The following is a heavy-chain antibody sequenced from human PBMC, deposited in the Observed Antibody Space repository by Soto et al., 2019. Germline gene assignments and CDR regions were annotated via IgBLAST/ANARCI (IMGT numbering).Heavy chain of an antibody. J-gene: IGHJ6*03. CDR2: IYSGGST. CDR1: GFTVSSNY. CDR3: ARHYSSSWYSANYYYYMDV. D-gene: IGHD6-13*01. Sequence: GGSLRLSCAASGFTVSSNYMSWVRQAPGKGLEWVSVIYSGGSTYYADSGKGRFTISRDNSKNTLYLQMNSLRAEDTAVYYCARHYSSSWYSANYYYYMDVWGKGTTVTVSS. V-gene: IGHV3-66*04.